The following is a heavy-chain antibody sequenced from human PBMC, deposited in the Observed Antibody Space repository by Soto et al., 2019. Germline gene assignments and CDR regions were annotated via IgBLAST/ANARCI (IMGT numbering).Heavy chain of an antibody. D-gene: IGHD3-22*01. CDR2: IYYSGST. J-gene: IGHJ4*02. Sequence: PSETLSLTCTVSGGSISSGGYYWSWIRQHPGKGLEWIGYIYYSGSTYYNPSLKSRVTISVDTSKNQFSLKLSSVTAADTAVYYCARLAPSYDSSGYYYGFFDYWGQGTLVTVSS. CDR1: GGSISSGGYY. V-gene: IGHV4-31*03. CDR3: ARLAPSYDSSGYYYGFFDY.